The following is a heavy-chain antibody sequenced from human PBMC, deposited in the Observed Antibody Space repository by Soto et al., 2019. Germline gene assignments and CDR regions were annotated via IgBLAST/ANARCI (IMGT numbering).Heavy chain of an antibody. CDR3: ARGVDYYDSSGYYRPFDY. CDR2: IIPIFGTA. V-gene: IGHV1-69*12. D-gene: IGHD3-22*01. CDR1: GGTFSSYA. J-gene: IGHJ4*02. Sequence: QVQLVQSGAEVKKPGSSVKVSCKASGGTFSSYAISWVRQAPGQGLEWMGGIIPIFGTANYAQKFQGRVTITADEATCTAYMERSSLRSEDTAVYYCARGVDYYDSSGYYRPFDYWGQGTLVTVSS.